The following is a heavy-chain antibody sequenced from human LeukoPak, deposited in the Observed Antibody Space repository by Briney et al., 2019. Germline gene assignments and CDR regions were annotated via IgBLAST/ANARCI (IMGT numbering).Heavy chain of an antibody. V-gene: IGHV1-18*01. J-gene: IGHJ4*02. Sequence: ASVTVSCKASGYTFTSYGTSWVRQAPGQGLEWMGWISAYNGNTNYAQKFQGRVTITADKSTSTAYMELSSLSAEDTAVYYCARGGGAYCAGCSRNFDYWGQGTLVTVSS. CDR2: ISAYNGNT. CDR3: ARGGGAYCAGCSRNFDY. D-gene: IGHD2-21*01. CDR1: GYTFTSYG.